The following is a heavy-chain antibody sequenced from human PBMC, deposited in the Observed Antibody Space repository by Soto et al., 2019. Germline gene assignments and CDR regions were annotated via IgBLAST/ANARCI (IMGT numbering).Heavy chain of an antibody. D-gene: IGHD4-4*01. CDR3: ARHPSKFRYYYYAMDV. Sequence: XQSLKIAYKGSGYNFTDYGIGLMRQLPGKGLEWMGIIYPGDSDTRYSPSFQGHVTITVDKSTSTAYLQWNTLKASDTAMYYCARHPSKFRYYYYAMDVSGQGTSVTVSS. J-gene: IGHJ6*01. CDR2: IYPGDSDT. CDR1: GYNFTDYG. V-gene: IGHV5-51*01.